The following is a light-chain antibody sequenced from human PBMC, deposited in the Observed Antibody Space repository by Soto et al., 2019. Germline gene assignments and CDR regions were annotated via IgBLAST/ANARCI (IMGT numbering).Light chain of an antibody. Sequence: QITQSPSTLSASVGDRVTITCRASQTISSWLAWYQQKPGKAPTLLIYDASTLERGVPSRFSGTGSGTEFTLSIDSLQPDDFATYYCQQYHTSSITFGQGTRLEI. V-gene: IGKV1-5*01. CDR2: DAS. CDR3: QQYHTSSIT. CDR1: QTISSW. J-gene: IGKJ5*01.